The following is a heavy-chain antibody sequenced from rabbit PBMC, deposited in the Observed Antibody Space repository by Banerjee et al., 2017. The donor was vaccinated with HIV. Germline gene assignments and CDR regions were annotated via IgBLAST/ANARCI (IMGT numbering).Heavy chain of an antibody. J-gene: IGHJ3*01. CDR1: GFDFSSYG. CDR2: IDPVFGST. Sequence: QEQLVESGGGLVQPGGSLKLSCKASGFDFSSYGVSWVRQAPGKGLEWIGYIDPVFGSTYYASWVNGRFTISSHNAQNTLYLQLNSLTAADTATYFCVRDLLGVYTSGWDLWGQGTLVTVS. CDR3: VRDLLGVYTSGWDL. V-gene: IGHV1S47*01. D-gene: IGHD4-1*01.